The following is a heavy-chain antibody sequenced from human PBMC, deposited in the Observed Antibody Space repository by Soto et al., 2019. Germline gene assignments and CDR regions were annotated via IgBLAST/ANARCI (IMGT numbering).Heavy chain of an antibody. CDR1: GFTFSSYG. D-gene: IGHD3-10*01. CDR3: ARRGSPGPYYGSGGGHYYYYYGMDV. J-gene: IGHJ6*02. V-gene: IGHV3-33*01. CDR2: IWYDGSNK. Sequence: QVQLVESGGGVVQPGRSLRLSCAASGFTFSSYGMHWVRQAPGKGLEWVAVIWYDGSNKYYADSVKGRFTISRDNSKNTLYLQMNSLRAEDTAVYYCARRGSPGPYYGSGGGHYYYYYGMDVWGQGTTVTVSS.